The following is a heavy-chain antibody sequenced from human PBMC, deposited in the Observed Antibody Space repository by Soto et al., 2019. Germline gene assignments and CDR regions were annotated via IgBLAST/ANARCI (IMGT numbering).Heavy chain of an antibody. CDR3: ARDRNWNDVPYYYGMDV. CDR2: ISYDGSNK. J-gene: IGHJ6*02. Sequence: QVQLVESGGGVVQPGRSLRLSCAASGFTFSSYGMHWVRQAPGKGLEWVAVISYDGSNKYYADSVKGRFTISRDNSKNTLYLKMNSLRAEDTAVYYCARDRNWNDVPYYYGMDVWGQGTTVTVSS. D-gene: IGHD1-1*01. CDR1: GFTFSSYG. V-gene: IGHV3-30*03.